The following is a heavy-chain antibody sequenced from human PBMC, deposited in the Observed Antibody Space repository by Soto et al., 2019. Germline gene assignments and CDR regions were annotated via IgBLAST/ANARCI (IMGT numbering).Heavy chain of an antibody. V-gene: IGHV3-23*01. CDR3: AKYRLGAYYLWSGYYTESSYYYGMDV. Sequence: EVQLLESGGGLVQPGGSLRLSCAASGFTFRRYAISLVRQAPGQGLEWVSAISGSGGSTYYADSVKGRFTISRDNSKNTLYLQMNSLRAEDKGVYYCAKYRLGAYYLWSGYYTESSYYYGMDVWGQGTTVTVSS. D-gene: IGHD3-3*01. CDR2: ISGSGGST. CDR1: GFTFRRYA. J-gene: IGHJ6*02.